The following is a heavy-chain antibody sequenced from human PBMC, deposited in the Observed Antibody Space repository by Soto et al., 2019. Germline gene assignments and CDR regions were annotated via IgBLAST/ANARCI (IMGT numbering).Heavy chain of an antibody. D-gene: IGHD1-1*01. CDR1: GYTFTSYD. J-gene: IGHJ4*02. V-gene: IGHV1-8*01. Sequence: QVQLVQSGAEVRKPGASVKASCEASGYTFTSYDIYWVRQATGQGLDWMGCLNPNTGNSGYAQKFQGRITVTSDTSINTVHMELSSLRSEDTAVYYCARRAETNGWNGFGADKYYFDFWGQGTLVTVSS. CDR2: LNPNTGNS. CDR3: ARRAETNGWNGFGADKYYFDF.